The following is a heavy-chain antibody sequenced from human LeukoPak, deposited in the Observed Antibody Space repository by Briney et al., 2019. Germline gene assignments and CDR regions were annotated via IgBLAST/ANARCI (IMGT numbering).Heavy chain of an antibody. CDR1: GFIFSSYA. Sequence: GGSLRLSCAASGFIFSSYAMSWVRQAPGKGLEWVSVISGSGGSRYYADFVKGGFTISRDNSKNTVYLQMNRLRAEDTAVYYCAKWARYCRVGSCYGGTFDNWGQGTLVTVSS. J-gene: IGHJ4*02. CDR3: AKWARYCRVGSCYGGTFDN. D-gene: IGHD2-15*01. CDR2: ISGSGGSR. V-gene: IGHV3-23*01.